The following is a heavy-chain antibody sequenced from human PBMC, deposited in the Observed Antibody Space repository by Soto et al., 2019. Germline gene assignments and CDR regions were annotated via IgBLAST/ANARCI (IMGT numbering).Heavy chain of an antibody. Sequence: GASVKVSCKASGYTFTSYAMHWVRQAPGQRLEWMGWINAGNGNTKYSQKFQGRVTITADESTSTACMELSSLRSEDTAVYYCAYDILTGYYGPFDYWGQGTLVTVSS. V-gene: IGHV1-3*01. CDR3: AYDILTGYYGPFDY. CDR1: GYTFTSYA. CDR2: INAGNGNT. J-gene: IGHJ4*02. D-gene: IGHD3-9*01.